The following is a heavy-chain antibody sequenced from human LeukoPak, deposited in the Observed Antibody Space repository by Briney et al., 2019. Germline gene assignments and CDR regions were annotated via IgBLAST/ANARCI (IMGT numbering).Heavy chain of an antibody. Sequence: GGSLRLSCAASGFTFSSYSMNWVRQAPGKGLEWVSSISSSSYIYYADSVKGRFTISRDNAKNSLYLQMNSLRAEDTAVYYCARVKDSSGWYTRAPFDYWGQGTLVTVSS. D-gene: IGHD6-19*01. V-gene: IGHV3-21*01. J-gene: IGHJ4*02. CDR1: GFTFSSYS. CDR2: ISSSSYI. CDR3: ARVKDSSGWYTRAPFDY.